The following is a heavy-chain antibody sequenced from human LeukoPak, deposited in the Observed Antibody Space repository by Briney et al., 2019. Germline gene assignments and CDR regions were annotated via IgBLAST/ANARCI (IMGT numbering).Heavy chain of an antibody. J-gene: IGHJ4*02. V-gene: IGHV1-2*02. CDR3: ARLLWFGELLVPFDY. D-gene: IGHD3-10*01. CDR2: INPNSGGT. CDR1: GYTFTGYY. Sequence: ASVKVSCKAPGYTFTGYYMHWVRQAPGQGLEWMGWINPNSGGTNYAQKFQGRVTMTRDTSISTAYMELSRLRSDDTAVYYCARLLWFGELLVPFDYWGQGTLVTVSS.